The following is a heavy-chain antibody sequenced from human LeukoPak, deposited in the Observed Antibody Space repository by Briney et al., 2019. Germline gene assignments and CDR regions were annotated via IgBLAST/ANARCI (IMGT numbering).Heavy chain of an antibody. CDR3: AKSTLXYYDSSGHDAFDI. D-gene: IGHD3-22*01. V-gene: IGHV3-33*06. Sequence: QPGRSLRLSCAASGFTFSSYGMHWVRQAPGKGLEWVAVIWYDGSNKYYADSVKGRFTISRDNSKNTLYLQMNSLRAEDTAVYYCAKSTLXYYDSSGHDAFDIWGQGTMVTVSS. CDR2: IWYDGSNK. CDR1: GFTFSSYG. J-gene: IGHJ3*02.